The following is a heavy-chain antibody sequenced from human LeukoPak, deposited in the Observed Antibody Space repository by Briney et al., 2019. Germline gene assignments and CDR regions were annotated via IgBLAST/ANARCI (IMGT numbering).Heavy chain of an antibody. CDR3: ARGNIVGGSPGFDY. V-gene: IGHV3-7*01. CDR1: GFTFSSYW. D-gene: IGHD1-26*01. Sequence: GGSLRLSCAASGFTFSSYWMSWVRQAPGKGLEWVANIKQDGSEKYYVDSVKGRFTISRDNAKNSLYLQMNSLRAEDTAVYYCARGNIVGGSPGFDYWGQGTLVTVSS. CDR2: IKQDGSEK. J-gene: IGHJ4*02.